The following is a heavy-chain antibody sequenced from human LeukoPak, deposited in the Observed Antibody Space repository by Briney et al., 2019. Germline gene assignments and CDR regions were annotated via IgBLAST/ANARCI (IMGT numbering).Heavy chain of an antibody. J-gene: IGHJ4*02. D-gene: IGHD5-12*01. V-gene: IGHV1-69*04. CDR2: IIPILGIA. CDR1: GGPFSSYG. CDR3: ARDPHIVATMYLDY. Sequence: PGSSVKFSCKASGGPFSSYGISWVRQAPGQGLEWMGRIIPILGIANYAQKFQGRVTITADKSTSTAYMELSSLRSEDTAVSYCARDPHIVATMYLDYWGQGTLVTVSS.